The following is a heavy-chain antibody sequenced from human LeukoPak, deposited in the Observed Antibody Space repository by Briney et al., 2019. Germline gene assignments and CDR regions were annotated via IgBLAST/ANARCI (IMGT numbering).Heavy chain of an antibody. V-gene: IGHV3-30*18. Sequence: GGSLRLSCAASGFTFSSYWMSWVRQAPGKGLEWVAVISYDGSNKYYADSVKGRFTISRDNSKNTLYLQMNSLRAEDTAVYYCAKDRYQGKHHGPFDYWGQGTLVTVSS. J-gene: IGHJ4*02. CDR2: ISYDGSNK. D-gene: IGHD3-9*01. CDR1: GFTFSSYW. CDR3: AKDRYQGKHHGPFDY.